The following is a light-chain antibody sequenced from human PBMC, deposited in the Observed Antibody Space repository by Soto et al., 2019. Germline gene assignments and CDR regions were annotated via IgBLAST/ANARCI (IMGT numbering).Light chain of an antibody. J-gene: IGKJ1*01. V-gene: IGKV1-5*01. CDR3: QQYNGYSST. CDR2: DAS. Sequence: DIHMYQSPASLSASIGDRVTITCRASQGISSWLAWYQQKPGKAPKLLIYDASSLESGVPSRFSGSGSGTEFTLTISSLQPDDFATYFCQQYNGYSSTFGQGTKVDI. CDR1: QGISSW.